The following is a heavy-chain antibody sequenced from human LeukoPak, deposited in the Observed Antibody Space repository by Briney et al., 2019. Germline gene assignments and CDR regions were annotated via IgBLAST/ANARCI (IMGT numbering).Heavy chain of an antibody. J-gene: IGHJ4*02. CDR2: IYPGDSDT. CDR1: GYSFTSYW. V-gene: IGHV5-51*01. CDR3: ARPGYCSSTSCYASF. D-gene: IGHD2-2*01. Sequence: GESLQISCKGSGYSFTSYWIGWVRQMPGKGLEWMGIIYPGDSDTRYSPSFQGQVTISADKSISTAYLQWSSLKASDTAMYYCARPGYCSSTSCYASFWGQGTLVTVSS.